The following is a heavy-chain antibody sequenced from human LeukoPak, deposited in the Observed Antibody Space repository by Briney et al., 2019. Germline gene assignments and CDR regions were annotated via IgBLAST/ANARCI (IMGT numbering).Heavy chain of an antibody. CDR1: GYTFTGYY. CDR2: IIPIFGIA. CDR3: AGGVNDAFDI. V-gene: IGHV1-69*04. J-gene: IGHJ3*02. Sequence: SVKVSCKASGYTFTGYYLHWVRQAPGQGLEWMGRIIPIFGIANYAQKFQGRVTITADKSTSTAYMELSSLRSEDTAVYYCAGGVNDAFDIWGQGTMVTVSS.